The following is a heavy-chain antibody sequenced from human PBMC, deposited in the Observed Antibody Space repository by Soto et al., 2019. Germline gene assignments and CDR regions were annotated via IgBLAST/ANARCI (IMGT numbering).Heavy chain of an antibody. CDR2: INSAGSST. CDR3: ALSHTVTTDY. CDR1: GLTFSSYW. D-gene: IGHD4-17*01. J-gene: IGHJ4*02. V-gene: IGHV3-74*01. Sequence: GGSLRLSCAASGLTFSSYWMHWVRQAPGKGLVWVSRINSAGSSTSYADSVKGRFTISRDNAKNTLYLQMNSLRAEDTAVHYCALSHTVTTDYWGQGTLVTVSS.